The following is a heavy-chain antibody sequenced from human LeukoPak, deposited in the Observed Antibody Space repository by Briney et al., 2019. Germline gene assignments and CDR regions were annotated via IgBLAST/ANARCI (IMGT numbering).Heavy chain of an antibody. J-gene: IGHJ5*02. D-gene: IGHD6-6*01. CDR1: GYTLTSYD. Sequence: ASVKVSCKASGYTLTSYDINWVRQATGQGLEWMGWMNPNSGNTGYAQKFQGRVTMTRNTSISTAYMELSSLRSEDTAVYYCARDRAIAARPYWFDPWGQGTLVTVSS. CDR2: MNPNSGNT. CDR3: ARDRAIAARPYWFDP. V-gene: IGHV1-8*01.